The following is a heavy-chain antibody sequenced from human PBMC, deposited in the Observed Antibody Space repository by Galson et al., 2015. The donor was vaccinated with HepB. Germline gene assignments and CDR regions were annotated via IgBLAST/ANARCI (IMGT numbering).Heavy chain of an antibody. CDR3: ARDRQQWLDRPLNWFDP. CDR2: INSDGSST. V-gene: IGHV3-74*01. D-gene: IGHD6-19*01. Sequence: SLRLSCAASGFTFSSYWMHWVRQAPGKGLVWVSRINSDGSSTSYADSVKGRFTISRDNAKNTLYLQMNSLRAEDTAVYYCARDRQQWLDRPLNWFDPWSQGTLVTVSS. J-gene: IGHJ5*02. CDR1: GFTFSSYW.